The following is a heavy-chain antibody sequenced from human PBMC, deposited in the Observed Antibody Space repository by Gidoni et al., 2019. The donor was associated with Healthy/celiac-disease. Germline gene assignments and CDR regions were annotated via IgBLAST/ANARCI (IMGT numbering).Heavy chain of an antibody. J-gene: IGHJ2*01. CDR2: IYYSGST. CDR1: GCSISSYY. V-gene: IGHV4-59*01. Sequence: QVQLQESGPGLVKPSETLSLTPTVSGCSISSYYWRWIRQPPGKGLEWIGYIYYSGSTNYNPSLKSRVTISVDTSKNQFSLKLSSVTAADTAVYYCARLSQDARVGTMYRSYWYFDLWGRGTLVTVSS. D-gene: IGHD3-10*02. CDR3: ARLSQDARVGTMYRSYWYFDL.